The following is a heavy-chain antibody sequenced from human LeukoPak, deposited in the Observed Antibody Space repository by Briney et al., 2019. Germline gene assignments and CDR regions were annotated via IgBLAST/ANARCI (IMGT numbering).Heavy chain of an antibody. Sequence: GGSLRLSCAASEFTVGNYYMAWVREAPGKGLEWLSIINIGGTTNYAHSVKGRFTISRDKSKNTLYLQMNSLRVEDTAVYYCARDPIVITSWPAFDLWGQGTMVTVSS. D-gene: IGHD2/OR15-2a*01. J-gene: IGHJ3*01. CDR2: INIGGTT. CDR1: EFTVGNYY. CDR3: ARDPIVITSWPAFDL. V-gene: IGHV3-66*02.